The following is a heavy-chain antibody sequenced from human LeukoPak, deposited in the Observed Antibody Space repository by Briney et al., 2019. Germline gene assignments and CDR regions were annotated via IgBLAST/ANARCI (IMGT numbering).Heavy chain of an antibody. J-gene: IGHJ3*02. CDR1: GYSFTSYW. Sequence: GESLKISCKGPGYSFTSYWIGWVRQMPGKGLEWMGIIYPGDSDTRYSPSFQGQVTISADKSISTAYLQWSSLKASDTAMYYCARPNMLHCSGGSCYAFDIWGQGTMVTVSS. CDR2: IYPGDSDT. V-gene: IGHV5-51*01. D-gene: IGHD2-15*01. CDR3: ARPNMLHCSGGSCYAFDI.